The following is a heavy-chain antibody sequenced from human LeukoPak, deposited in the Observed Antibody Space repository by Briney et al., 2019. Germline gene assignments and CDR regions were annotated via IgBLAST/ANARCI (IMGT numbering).Heavy chain of an antibody. CDR2: IYPGDSDT. J-gene: IGHJ4*02. CDR1: GYSFTSYW. Sequence: GESLKISCKGSGYSFTSYWIGWVRQMPGKGLEWMGIIYPGDSDTRYSPSFQGQDTISADKSISTTYLQWSSLKASDTAMYYCARGYCTNGVCAELDYWGQGTLVTVSS. V-gene: IGHV5-51*01. CDR3: ARGYCTNGVCAELDY. D-gene: IGHD2-8*01.